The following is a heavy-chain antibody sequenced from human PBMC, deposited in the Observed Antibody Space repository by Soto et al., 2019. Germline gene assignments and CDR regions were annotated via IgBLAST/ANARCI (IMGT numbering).Heavy chain of an antibody. V-gene: IGHV5-51*01. CDR2: IYPGDSDT. CDR3: ARHGIASGGLYYYYGMDV. J-gene: IGHJ6*02. CDR1: GYSFTSYW. Sequence: PGESLKISCKGSGYSFTSYWIGWVRQMPGKGLEWMGIIYPGDSDTRYSPSFQGQVTISADKSISTAYLQWSSLKASDTAMYYCARHGIASGGLYYYYGMDVWGQGTTVTVSS. D-gene: IGHD2-21*01.